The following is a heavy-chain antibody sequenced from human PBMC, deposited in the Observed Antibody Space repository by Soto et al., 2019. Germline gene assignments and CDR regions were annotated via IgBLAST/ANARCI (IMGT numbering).Heavy chain of an antibody. J-gene: IGHJ6*02. D-gene: IGHD5-18*01. CDR3: ARDGTWIQLWFNGMDV. Sequence: GGSLRLSCAASGFTFSSYAMHWVRQAPGKGLEWVAVISYDGSNKYYADSVKGRFTISRDNSKNTLYLQMNSLRAEDTAVYYCARDGTWIQLWFNGMDVWGQGTTVTVSS. V-gene: IGHV3-30-3*01. CDR1: GFTFSSYA. CDR2: ISYDGSNK.